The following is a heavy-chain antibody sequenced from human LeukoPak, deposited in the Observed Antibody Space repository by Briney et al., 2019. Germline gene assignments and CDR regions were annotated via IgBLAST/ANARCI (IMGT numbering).Heavy chain of an antibody. CDR3: ARERFCSSTSCYGGRYYFDY. Sequence: ASVKVSCKASGYTFTSYGISWVRQAPGQGLEWMGWISAYNGNTNYAQKLQGRVTMTTDTSTSTAYTELRSLRSDDTAVYYCARERFCSSTSCYGGRYYFDYWGQGTLVTVSS. CDR2: ISAYNGNT. J-gene: IGHJ4*02. V-gene: IGHV1-18*01. D-gene: IGHD2-2*01. CDR1: GYTFTSYG.